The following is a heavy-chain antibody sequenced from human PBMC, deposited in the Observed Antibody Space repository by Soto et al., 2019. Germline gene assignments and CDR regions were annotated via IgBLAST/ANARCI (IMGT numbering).Heavy chain of an antibody. Sequence: SETLSLTCTGSGYAISIGSYWALIRQPPGKGPEWIASIYHGGTTFYNPSLKSRITISVDTSNNQFSLKLTSVTAEDTAVYYCAGVHAMFVAGNKFEYWG. D-gene: IGHD2-2*01. CDR1: GYAISIGSY. CDR2: IYHGGTT. CDR3: AGVHAMFVAGNKFEY. V-gene: IGHV4-38-2*02. J-gene: IGHJ4*01.